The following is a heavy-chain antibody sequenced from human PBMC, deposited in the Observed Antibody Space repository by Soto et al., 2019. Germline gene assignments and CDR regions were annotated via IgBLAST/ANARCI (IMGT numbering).Heavy chain of an antibody. CDR3: AAEGLGISGCSSTSCYYYYGMNV. J-gene: IGHJ6*02. D-gene: IGHD2-2*01. CDR1: GFTFTSSA. V-gene: IGHV1-58*01. CDR2: IVVGSGNT. Sequence: SVKVSCKASGFTFTSSAVQWVRQARGQRLEWIGWIVVGSGNTNYAQKFQERVTITRDMSASTAYMELSSLRSEDTAVYYCAAEGLGISGCSSTSCYYYYGMNVWGQGTTVTVSS.